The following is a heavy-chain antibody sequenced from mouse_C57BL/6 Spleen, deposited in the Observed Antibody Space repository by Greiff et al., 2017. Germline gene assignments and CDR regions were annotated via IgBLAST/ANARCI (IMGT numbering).Heavy chain of an antibody. V-gene: IGHV1-69*01. D-gene: IGHD1-3*01. CDR3: ARRAVAPYEAMDY. Sequence: QVQLKQPGAELVMPGASVKLSCKASGYTFTSYWMHWVKQRPGQGLEWIGEIDPSDSYTNYNQKFKGKSTLTVDKSSSTAYMQLSSLTSDDSAVYYCARRAVAPYEAMDYWGQGTSVTVSS. CDR2: IDPSDSYT. J-gene: IGHJ4*01. CDR1: GYTFTSYW.